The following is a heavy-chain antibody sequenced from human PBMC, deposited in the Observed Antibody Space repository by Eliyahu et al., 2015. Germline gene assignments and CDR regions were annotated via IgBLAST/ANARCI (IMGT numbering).Heavy chain of an antibody. Sequence: EVQLVESGGGLVQPGGSLRLSCAASGFTFSNYXMNWVRQAPGKGLEWVSYISIRSSTIYYADSVKGRFTISRDNAKKSLSLQMNGLRDEDTAVYYCARGGYNSGYLTYYYGLDVWGQGTTVTVSS. CDR2: ISIRSSTI. CDR3: ARGGYNSGYLTYYYGLDV. CDR1: GFTFSNYX. V-gene: IGHV3-48*02. D-gene: IGHD5-18*01. J-gene: IGHJ6*02.